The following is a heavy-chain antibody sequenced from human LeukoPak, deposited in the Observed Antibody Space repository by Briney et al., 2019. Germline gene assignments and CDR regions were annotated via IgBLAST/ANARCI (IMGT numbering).Heavy chain of an antibody. J-gene: IGHJ5*02. V-gene: IGHV4-39*01. CDR2: IHNSGRT. CDR3: ARGGYYGLGNDFRFDP. Sequence: SETLSLTCTVSGGSISSSAYHWGWIRQPPGKGLEWIGSIHNSGRTYHNPSLKSRVTISVDTSKNQFSLKLSSVTAADTAVYYGARGGYYGLGNDFRFDPWGQGTLVTVSS. CDR1: GGSISSSAYH. D-gene: IGHD3-10*01.